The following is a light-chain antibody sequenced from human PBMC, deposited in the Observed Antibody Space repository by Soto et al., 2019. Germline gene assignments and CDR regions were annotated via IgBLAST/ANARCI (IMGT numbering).Light chain of an antibody. J-gene: IGKJ4*01. V-gene: IGKV3-20*01. CDR1: QTISSSF. CDR3: HQFGSSPLYT. Sequence: EIVLTQSPGTLSLSPGERATLSCRASQTISSSFLAWYQQKPGQAPRLLIYRASRTAPGIPARFSGSGSWTDFTLTISRLEPEDFAVYYCHQFGSSPLYTFGGGTKVEIK. CDR2: RAS.